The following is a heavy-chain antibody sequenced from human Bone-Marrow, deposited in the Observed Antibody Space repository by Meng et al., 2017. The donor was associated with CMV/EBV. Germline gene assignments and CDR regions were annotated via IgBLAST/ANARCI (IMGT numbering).Heavy chain of an antibody. CDR3: ARDLTLGRGPGVGMEV. Sequence: GESLKISCAASGFTFSSYAMHWVRQAPGKGLEWVAVISYDGSNKYYADSVKGRFTISRDNSKNTLYLQMNSLRAEDTAVYYCARDLTLGRGPGVGMEVWGQGTTVTVSS. V-gene: IGHV3-30-3*01. CDR2: ISYDGSNK. CDR1: GFTFSSYA. J-gene: IGHJ6*02. D-gene: IGHD3-10*01.